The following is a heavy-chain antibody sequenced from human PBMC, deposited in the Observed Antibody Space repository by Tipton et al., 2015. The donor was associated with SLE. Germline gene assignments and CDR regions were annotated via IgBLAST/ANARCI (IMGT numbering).Heavy chain of an antibody. V-gene: IGHV3-48*03. D-gene: IGHD5-24*01. CDR1: GFTFSSYE. CDR3: ARDRNGYSGAFDY. J-gene: IGHJ4*02. CDR2: ISSSGSTI. Sequence: SLRLSCAAPGFTFSSYEMNWVRQAPGKGLEWVSYISSSGSTIYYAESVKGRLTISRDNAKNSLYLQMNSLRAEDTAVYYCARDRNGYSGAFDYWGQGTLVTVSS.